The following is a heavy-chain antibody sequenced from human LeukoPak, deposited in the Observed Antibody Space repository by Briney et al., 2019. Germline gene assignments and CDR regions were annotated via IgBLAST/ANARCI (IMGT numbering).Heavy chain of an antibody. CDR2: ISWDSGNI. CDR1: GFTFGEYA. Sequence: GGSLRLSCAASGFTFGEYAMHWVRQAPGRGLQWVSGISWDSGNIDYADSVKGRFTISRDNAKNSLYLQMNRLRPEDTALYYCAKETGWFGELSNPFDYWGQGTLVTVSS. D-gene: IGHD3-10*01. CDR3: AKETGWFGELSNPFDY. J-gene: IGHJ4*02. V-gene: IGHV3-9*01.